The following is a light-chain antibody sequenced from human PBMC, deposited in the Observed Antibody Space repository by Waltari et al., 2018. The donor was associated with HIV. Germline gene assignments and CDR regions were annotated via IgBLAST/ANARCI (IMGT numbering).Light chain of an antibody. CDR3: QVWDESNEQVV. CDR1: HIAATK. CDR2: DDS. V-gene: IGLV3-21*02. Sequence: YFLTQPPPVSVAPGQTARITCGGDHIAATKVPWYQRRPGQAPALVVFDDSDRPSGIPERFSGSISGNTATLIISRVEDGDEADYYCQVWDESNEQVVFGGGTRLTVL. J-gene: IGLJ2*01.